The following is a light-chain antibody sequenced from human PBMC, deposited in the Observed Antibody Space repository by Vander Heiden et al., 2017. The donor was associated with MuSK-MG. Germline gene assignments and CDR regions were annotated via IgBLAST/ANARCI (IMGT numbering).Light chain of an antibody. J-gene: IGKJ5*01. CDR1: QSVGSY. CDR2: DAS. Sequence: EIVLTQSPATLSLSPGESATLSCRASQSVGSYLTWYQQKPGQAPRLLIYDASNRATGVPARFSGSGSGTDFTLTISSLEPEDFAVYYCHQRNNWPITFGQGTRLDIK. V-gene: IGKV3-11*01. CDR3: HQRNNWPIT.